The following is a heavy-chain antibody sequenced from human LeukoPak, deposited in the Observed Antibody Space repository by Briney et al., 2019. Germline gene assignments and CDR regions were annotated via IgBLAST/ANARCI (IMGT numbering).Heavy chain of an antibody. CDR2: ISRSGDTT. CDR3: AQDDASGTYYLTWFDS. V-gene: IGHV3-23*01. CDR1: GITFNNYA. Sequence: GGSLRLSCAVSGITFNNYAMTWVRQAPGKGLEWVSGISRSGDTTYYGDSVKGRFTISRDNSKNTVYLQMNSLRAEDTAVYYCAQDDASGTYYLTWFDSWGQGILVTVS. D-gene: IGHD3-10*01. J-gene: IGHJ5*01.